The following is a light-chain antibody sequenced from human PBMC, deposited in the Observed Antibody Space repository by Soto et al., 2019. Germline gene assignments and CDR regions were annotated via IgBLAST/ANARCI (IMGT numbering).Light chain of an antibody. CDR2: HAS. V-gene: IGKV1-5*01. Sequence: MTQSPGTLSVSPGERATLSCRTSQTVLTNLAWYQQKPGTAPKVLIYHASNLQSGVPSRFSGSGSGTEFTLTISSLQPDDFATYYCQQYNSYSFGQGTKVDIK. J-gene: IGKJ1*01. CDR1: QTVLTN. CDR3: QQYNSYS.